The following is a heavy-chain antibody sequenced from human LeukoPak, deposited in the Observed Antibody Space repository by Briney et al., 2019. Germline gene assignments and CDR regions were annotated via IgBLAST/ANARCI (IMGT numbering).Heavy chain of an antibody. CDR3: ARGLDYGDRLDYFDY. Sequence: GGSLRLSCEVSGFTFSRHWMGWVRQAPGKGLEWVASVKQDGRQYYVDSVKGRFIISRDNAKSSLDLQIENLRVEDTAIYFCARGLDYGDRLDYFDYWGQGTLVTVSS. V-gene: IGHV3-7*01. CDR1: GFTFSRHW. J-gene: IGHJ4*02. CDR2: VKQDGRQ. D-gene: IGHD4-17*01.